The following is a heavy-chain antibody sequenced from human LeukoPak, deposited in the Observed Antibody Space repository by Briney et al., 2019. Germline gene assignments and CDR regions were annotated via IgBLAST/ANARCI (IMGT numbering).Heavy chain of an antibody. J-gene: IGHJ5*02. CDR3: AREGDPGSGYNYGNWLDP. CDR1: GYSISSGYY. CDR2: LSHSGSS. V-gene: IGHV4-38-2*02. Sequence: SETLSLTCTVSGYSISSGYYWDWIRQPPGKGLEWIGTLSHSGSSYYNPSLKSRVTISVDTSKNQFPLKLNSVTTADTAVYYCAREGDPGSGYNYGNWLDPWGQGTLVTVSS. D-gene: IGHD5-12*01.